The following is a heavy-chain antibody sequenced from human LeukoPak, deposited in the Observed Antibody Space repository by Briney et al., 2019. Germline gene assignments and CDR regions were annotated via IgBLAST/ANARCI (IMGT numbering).Heavy chain of an antibody. CDR2: IYFSGSP. CDR3: AKSDFWSENWFDP. D-gene: IGHD3-3*01. CDR1: GGSISSYY. J-gene: IGHJ5*02. V-gene: IGHV4-4*07. Sequence: SETLSLTCTVSGGSISSYYWSWIRQPAGKGLEWMGRIYFSGSPDYNPSLKSRVTVSVDTSKNQFSLKLHSVTAADTAVYYCAKSDFWSENWFDPWGQGMLVIVSS.